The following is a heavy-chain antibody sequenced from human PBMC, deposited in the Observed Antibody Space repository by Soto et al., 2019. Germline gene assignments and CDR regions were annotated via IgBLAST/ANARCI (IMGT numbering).Heavy chain of an antibody. V-gene: IGHV1-69*13. CDR3: ASGWLLDYYYGMDV. CDR2: IIPIFGTA. D-gene: IGHD5-18*01. J-gene: IGHJ6*02. CDR1: GGTFSSYA. Sequence: SVKVSCKASGGTFSSYAISWVRQAPGQGLEWMGGIIPIFGTANYAQKFQGRVTITADESTSTAYMELSSLRSEDTAVYYCASGWLLDYYYGMDVWGQGTTVTVSS.